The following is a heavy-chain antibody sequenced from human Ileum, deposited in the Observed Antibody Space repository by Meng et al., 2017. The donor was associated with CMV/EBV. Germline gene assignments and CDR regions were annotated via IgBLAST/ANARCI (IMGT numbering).Heavy chain of an antibody. D-gene: IGHD4-17*01. CDR2: ILYDGSNK. Sequence: QVWLVECGVGLVRPGGSLDRACAAPGFTFSSYAMHWVRQASGKGLGWVAVILYDGSNKYYADSVKGRFTISRDNSKNSLYLQMTSLRPEDTAVYYCASLGDYGAPWGQGTLVTVSS. CDR1: GFTFSSYA. CDR3: ASLGDYGAP. J-gene: IGHJ5*02. V-gene: IGHV3-30-3*01.